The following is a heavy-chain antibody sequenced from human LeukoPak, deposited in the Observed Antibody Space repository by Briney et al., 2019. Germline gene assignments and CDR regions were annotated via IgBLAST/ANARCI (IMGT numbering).Heavy chain of an antibody. CDR1: GGSISGYY. CDR3: ARHYGSGTYPLDY. V-gene: IGHV4-59*08. J-gene: IGHJ4*02. Sequence: SETLSLTCTVSGGSISGYYWSWIWQPPGKGLEWIGYIYSSGSTKYNPSLESRLTISVGTSKNQFSLKLSSMTAADTAVYYCARHYGSGTYPLDYWGQGTLVTVSS. D-gene: IGHD3-10*01. CDR2: IYSSGST.